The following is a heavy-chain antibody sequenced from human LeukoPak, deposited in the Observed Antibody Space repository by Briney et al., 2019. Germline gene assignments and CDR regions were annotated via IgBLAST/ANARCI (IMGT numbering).Heavy chain of an antibody. CDR2: INPNSGGT. D-gene: IGHD3-10*01. J-gene: IGHJ4*02. V-gene: IGHV1-2*02. CDR3: ARTLMDYYGSGRNHYFDY. CDR1: GYTFTGYY. Sequence: GASVKVSCKASGYTFTGYYMHWVRQAPGQGLEWMGWINPNSGGTNYAQKFQGRVTMTRDTSIGTAYMELSRLRSDDTAVYYCARTLMDYYGSGRNHYFDYWGQGTLVTVSS.